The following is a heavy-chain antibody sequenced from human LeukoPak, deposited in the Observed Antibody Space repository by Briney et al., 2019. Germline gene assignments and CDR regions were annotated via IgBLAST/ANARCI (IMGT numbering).Heavy chain of an antibody. CDR2: ISYDGSNK. V-gene: IGHV3-30-3*01. CDR1: GFTFSSYA. D-gene: IGHD1-26*01. CDR3: ASCLVEWELCFDY. J-gene: IGHJ4*02. Sequence: PGGSLRLSCAASGFTFSSYAMHWVRQAPGKGLEWVAFISYDGSNKYYADSVKGRFTISRDNSKNTLYLQMNSLRAEDTAVYYCASCLVEWELCFDYWGQGILVTVSS.